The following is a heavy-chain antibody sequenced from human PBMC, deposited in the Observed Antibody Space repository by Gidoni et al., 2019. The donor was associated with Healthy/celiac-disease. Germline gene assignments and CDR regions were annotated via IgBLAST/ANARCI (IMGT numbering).Heavy chain of an antibody. CDR3: ARCPRGSSFDY. CDR2: ISYSGST. J-gene: IGHJ4*02. V-gene: IGHV4-59*01. Sequence: SWIRQPPGKGLEWIGYISYSGSTNYNPSLKSRVTISVDTSKNQFSLKLSSVTAADTAVYYCARCPRGSSFDYWGQGTLVTVSS. D-gene: IGHD6-6*01.